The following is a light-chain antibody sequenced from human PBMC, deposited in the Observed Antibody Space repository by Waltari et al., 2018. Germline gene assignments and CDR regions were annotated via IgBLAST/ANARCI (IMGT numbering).Light chain of an antibody. J-gene: IGLJ2*01. CDR2: SNN. V-gene: IGLV1-44*01. Sequence: QSVLTQPPSASGTPGQRGTISCSGSSSTIGSNTVNWYQQLPGTAPKLLIYSNNQRPSGVPDRFSGSKSGTSASLAISGLQSEDEADYYCAAWDDSLNGPVFGGGTKLTVL. CDR3: AAWDDSLNGPV. CDR1: SSTIGSNT.